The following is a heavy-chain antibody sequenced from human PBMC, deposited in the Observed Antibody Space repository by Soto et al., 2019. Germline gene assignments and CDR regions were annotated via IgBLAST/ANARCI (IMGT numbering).Heavy chain of an antibody. CDR2: ISSSGSST. D-gene: IGHD3-22*01. CDR3: AKTSYYYDSSGFYYFDY. CDR1: GFTFSSYA. V-gene: IGHV3-23*01. J-gene: IGHJ4*02. Sequence: PGGSLRLSCAASGFTFSSYAMTWVRQAPGKGLEWVSAISSSGSSTFYADSVKGRFTISRDNSKNTLYLQMNSLRAEDTATYYCAKTSYYYDSSGFYYFDYWGQGTLVTVSS.